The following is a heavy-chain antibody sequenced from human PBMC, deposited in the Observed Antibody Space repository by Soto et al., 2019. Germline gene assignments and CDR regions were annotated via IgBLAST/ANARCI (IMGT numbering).Heavy chain of an antibody. J-gene: IGHJ3*02. D-gene: IGHD1-26*01. CDR1: GYSFTIYW. CDR3: AGRSGSYEFDAFDI. Sequence: ESLQISCKCSGYSFTIYWICWVRQMPGKGLEWMGIIYPGDSDTRYSPSFQGQVTVSADKSISTAYLQWSSLKASDTAMYYCAGRSGSYEFDAFDIWGQGTMVTVSS. V-gene: IGHV5-51*01. CDR2: IYPGDSDT.